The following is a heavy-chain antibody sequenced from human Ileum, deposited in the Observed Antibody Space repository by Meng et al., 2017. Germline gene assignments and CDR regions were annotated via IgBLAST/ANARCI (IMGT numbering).Heavy chain of an antibody. Sequence: LQDAGPGLGQPSRTLSLTCATSGASSSSGHWWSWVRQPPGKGLEWIGEMYPSGTTNYNPSLKSRVTISMDTSKNQLSLKLSSVTAADTAVYYCARHIAVSGTRGFDSWGQGTLVTVSS. CDR3: ARHIAVSGTRGFDS. CDR2: MYPSGTT. V-gene: IGHV4-4*02. D-gene: IGHD6-19*01. J-gene: IGHJ4*02. CDR1: GASSSSGHW.